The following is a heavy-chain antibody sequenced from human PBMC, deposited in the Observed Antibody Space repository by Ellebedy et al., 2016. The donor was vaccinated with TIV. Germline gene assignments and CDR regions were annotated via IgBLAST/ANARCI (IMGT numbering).Heavy chain of an antibody. D-gene: IGHD3-10*01. CDR2: IHHSGST. J-gene: IGHJ4*02. V-gene: IGHV4-34*01. CDR1: GGSISSHY. CDR3: ARGIYGSGSIDY. Sequence: SETLSLTCTVSGGSISSHYWSWIRQPPGKGLEWIGEIHHSGSTNYNPSLKSRVTISVDTSKNQFSLKLGSVTAADTAVYYCARGIYGSGSIDYWGQGTLVTVSS.